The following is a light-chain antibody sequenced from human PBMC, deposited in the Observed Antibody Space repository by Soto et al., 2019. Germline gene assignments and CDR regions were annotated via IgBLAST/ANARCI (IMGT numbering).Light chain of an antibody. V-gene: IGLV2-11*01. J-gene: IGLJ1*01. CDR3: CSYAGNSIYV. CDR1: SSDVGGYNY. CDR2: DVT. Sequence: QSALTQPRSVSGSPGQSVIISCTGTSSDVGGYNYVSWYRQNPDKAPKLMIYDVTKRPSGVPDRFSGSKSGNTASLTISGLQAEDEADYYCCSYAGNSIYVFGTGTKLTVL.